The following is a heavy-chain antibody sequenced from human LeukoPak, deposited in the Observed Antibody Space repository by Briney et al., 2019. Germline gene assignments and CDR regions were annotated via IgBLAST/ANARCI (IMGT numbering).Heavy chain of an antibody. Sequence: ASVTVSCTASGCTFTSYDINWVRQAAGQGLEWMGWMNPNSGNTGYAQKFQGRVTMTRNTSISTAYMELSSLRSEDTAVYYCARAMVRGVRINGYWGQGTLVTVSS. CDR2: MNPNSGNT. V-gene: IGHV1-8*01. J-gene: IGHJ4*02. CDR1: GCTFTSYD. CDR3: ARAMVRGVRINGY. D-gene: IGHD3-10*01.